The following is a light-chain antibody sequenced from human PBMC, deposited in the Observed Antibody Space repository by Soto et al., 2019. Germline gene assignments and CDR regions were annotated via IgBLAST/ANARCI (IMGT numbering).Light chain of an antibody. J-gene: IGKJ2*01. CDR1: QDIGNS. Sequence: DIQLTQSPSSLSASVGDRVTITCQASQDIGNSLNWYQQKSGKAPRLLIYDGSNLETGVPSMFSGGGSGTDFNLTISSLQSEDVATYYCQQCDSFPFTFSLGTKLQIK. CDR2: DGS. CDR3: QQCDSFPFT. V-gene: IGKV1-33*01.